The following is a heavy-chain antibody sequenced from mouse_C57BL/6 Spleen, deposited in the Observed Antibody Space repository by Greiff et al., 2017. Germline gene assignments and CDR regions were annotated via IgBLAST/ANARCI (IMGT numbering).Heavy chain of an antibody. V-gene: IGHV1-15*01. CDR3: TRSDYYYGSSYRGDY. Sequence: QVQLQQSGAELVRPGASVTLSCKASGYTFTDYEMHWVKQTPVHGLEWIGAIDPETGGTAYNQKFKGKAILTADKSSSTAYMELRSLTSEDSAICNCTRSDYYYGSSYRGDYWGQGTTLTVSS. J-gene: IGHJ2*01. CDR1: GYTFTDYE. CDR2: IDPETGGT. D-gene: IGHD1-1*01.